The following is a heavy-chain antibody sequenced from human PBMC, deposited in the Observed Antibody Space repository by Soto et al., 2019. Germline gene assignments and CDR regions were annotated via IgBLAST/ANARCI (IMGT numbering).Heavy chain of an antibody. V-gene: IGHV3-30*18. Sequence: LRLSCAASGFTFNIYGMHWVRQAPDKGLEWVALISYDGSNQYYADSVKGRFTISRDNSKNTLFLQMNSLRADDTAVYYSAKDQASGQGSFDSWGQGTLVTAPQ. J-gene: IGHJ4*02. CDR3: AKDQASGQGSFDS. CDR2: ISYDGSNQ. CDR1: GFTFNIYG.